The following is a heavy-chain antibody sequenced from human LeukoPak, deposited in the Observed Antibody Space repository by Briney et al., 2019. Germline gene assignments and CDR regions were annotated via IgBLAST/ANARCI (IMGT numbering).Heavy chain of an antibody. Sequence: ASVKVSCKPSGYTFTGYFIHWVRQAPGQGLEWMGWINPNSGGTNYAQKFQGRVTMTRDTSINTAYMDLSRLRSNDTAVYYCARDIGNYDSSGYYYGHWGQGTLVTVSS. CDR3: ARDIGNYDSSGYYYGH. CDR2: INPNSGGT. CDR1: GYTFTGYF. V-gene: IGHV1-2*02. J-gene: IGHJ4*02. D-gene: IGHD3-22*01.